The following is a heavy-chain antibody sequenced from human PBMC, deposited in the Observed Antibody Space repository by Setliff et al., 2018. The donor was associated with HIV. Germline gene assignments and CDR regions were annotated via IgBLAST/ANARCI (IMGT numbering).Heavy chain of an antibody. J-gene: IGHJ6*03. Sequence: SETLSLTCTVSGGSITSHYWSWIRQPPGKGLERIGYIYYSGSTNYNSSLKSRVTISVDTSKNQFSLKLSSVTAADTAVYYCARGGGSTWAFHYFMDVWGKGTTVTVSS. CDR1: GGSITSHY. D-gene: IGHD6-13*01. CDR2: IYYSGST. V-gene: IGHV4-59*11. CDR3: ARGGGSTWAFHYFMDV.